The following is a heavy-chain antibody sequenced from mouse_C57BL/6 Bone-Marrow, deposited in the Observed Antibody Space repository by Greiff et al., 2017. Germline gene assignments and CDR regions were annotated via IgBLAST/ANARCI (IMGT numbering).Heavy chain of an antibody. D-gene: IGHD1-1*01. CDR2: IFPGDGRT. J-gene: IGHJ1*01. CDR3: GRSPAYGSRWYLDV. Sequence: LLESGADLVKPGASLKLSCKASDYTFTNYDIHWVRQRPEQGLEWIGWIFPGDGRTEYNERFKGKATLTKDKSSSTAYMQLSRLTSEDSAVYFCGRSPAYGSRWYLDVWGAGTTVTVSS. V-gene: IGHV1S56*01. CDR1: DYTFTNYD.